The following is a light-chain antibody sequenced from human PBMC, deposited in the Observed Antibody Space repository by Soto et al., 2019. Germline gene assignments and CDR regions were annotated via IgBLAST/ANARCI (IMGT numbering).Light chain of an antibody. CDR2: GVS. CDR1: QSVTSNY. V-gene: IGKV3-20*01. CDR3: QQYTDWPLT. J-gene: IGKJ1*01. Sequence: EVVMTQSPATLSVSPGERATLSCRASQSVTSNYLAWYQQKPGQAPRLLIYGVSSRATGVPDRFSGSGSGTDFTLTISRLEPEAFEVYYCQQYTDWPLTFGQGTKVEVK.